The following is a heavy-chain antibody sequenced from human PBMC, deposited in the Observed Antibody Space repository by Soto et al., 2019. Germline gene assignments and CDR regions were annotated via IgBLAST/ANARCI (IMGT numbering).Heavy chain of an antibody. CDR3: ARSQTTVTSYDY. D-gene: IGHD4-17*01. J-gene: IGHJ4*02. CDR1: GGSISSYY. CDR2: IYYSGST. Sequence: PSETLSLTCTVSGGSISSYYWSSIRQPPGKGLEWIGYIYYSGSTNYNPSLKSRVTISVDTSKNQFSLKLSSVTAADTAVYYCARSQTTVTSYDYWGQGTLVTVSS. V-gene: IGHV4-59*12.